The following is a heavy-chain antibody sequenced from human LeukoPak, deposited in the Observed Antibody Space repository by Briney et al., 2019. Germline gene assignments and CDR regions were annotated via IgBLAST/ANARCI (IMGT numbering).Heavy chain of an antibody. CDR1: GFTFSSYS. V-gene: IGHV3-30*04. J-gene: IGHJ4*02. Sequence: GGSLRLSCAASGFTFSSYSMHWVRQAPGKGLEWVAVVSYDGSVKGRFTISRDNSKNTLYLQMNSLRAEDTAIYYCAREGREPYYFDYWGQGTLVTVSS. CDR2: VSYDG. CDR3: AREGREPYYFDY. D-gene: IGHD1-26*01.